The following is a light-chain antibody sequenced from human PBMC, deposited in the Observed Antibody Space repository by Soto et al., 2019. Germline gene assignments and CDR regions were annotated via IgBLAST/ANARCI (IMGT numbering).Light chain of an antibody. CDR1: QSVSSN. V-gene: IGKV3-15*01. CDR2: GAS. CDR3: QQYNNWTT. Sequence: EIVMTQSPATLSVSPGERATLSCRASQSVSSNLAWYQQKPGQAPRLLIYGASTRATGIPARFSGSGSGTEFTLTISSLQSEDFAVYYCQQYNNWTTFVGGTKVEIK. J-gene: IGKJ4*01.